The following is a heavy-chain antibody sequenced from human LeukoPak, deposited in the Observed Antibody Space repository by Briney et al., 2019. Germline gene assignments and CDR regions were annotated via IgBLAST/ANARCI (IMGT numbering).Heavy chain of an antibody. Sequence: SETLSLTCTVFGGSISSGSYYWSWIRQPAGKGLEWIGRIYTSGSTNYNPSLKSRVTISVDTSKNQFSPKLSSVTAADTAVYYCARCGYSGYGGFDYWGQGTLVTVSS. CDR2: IYTSGST. CDR1: GGSISSGSYY. D-gene: IGHD5-12*01. V-gene: IGHV4-61*02. J-gene: IGHJ4*02. CDR3: ARCGYSGYGGFDY.